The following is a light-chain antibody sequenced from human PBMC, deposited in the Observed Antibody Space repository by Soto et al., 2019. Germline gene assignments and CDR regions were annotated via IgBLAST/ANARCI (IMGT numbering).Light chain of an antibody. CDR2: GAS. CDR3: QQLNGSPWT. CDR1: PAIASF. V-gene: IGKV1-9*01. J-gene: IGKJ1*01. Sequence: IQLTQSPSSLSASVGDRVTITCRASPAIASFLAWYQQKPGTAPKLLIYGASTLQSGVPSRFSGSRSGTDYTLTIASLQPEDCATYYCQQLNGSPWTFGQGTKVEIK.